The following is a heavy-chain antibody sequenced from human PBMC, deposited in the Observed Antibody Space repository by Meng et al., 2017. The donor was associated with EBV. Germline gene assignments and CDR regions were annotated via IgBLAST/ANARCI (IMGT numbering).Heavy chain of an antibody. CDR3: ASESGRGYTPDY. J-gene: IGHJ4*02. V-gene: IGHV1-69*01. Sequence: GQLWQAGAGWKRPGSSVKVSCKTAGGPFRYYAISWVRQAPGQGLEWLGGFLPRLGAPNYAQKFHGRVKITADESTSTHYMDLSSLRSEDTAIYYCASESGRGYTPDYWGQGTLVTVSS. CDR1: GGPFRYYA. CDR2: FLPRLGAP. D-gene: IGHD3-10*01.